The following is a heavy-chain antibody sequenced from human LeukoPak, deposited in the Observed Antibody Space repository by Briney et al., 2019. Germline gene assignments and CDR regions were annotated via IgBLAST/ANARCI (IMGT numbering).Heavy chain of an antibody. J-gene: IGHJ5*02. Sequence: GGSLRLSCAASGFTFSSYGMHWVRQAPGKGLEWVAVIWYDGSNKYYADSVKGRFTISRDNSKDTLYLQMNSLRAEDTAVYYCARDSKWLVPWFDPWGQGTLVTVSS. V-gene: IGHV3-33*01. CDR2: IWYDGSNK. D-gene: IGHD6-19*01. CDR1: GFTFSSYG. CDR3: ARDSKWLVPWFDP.